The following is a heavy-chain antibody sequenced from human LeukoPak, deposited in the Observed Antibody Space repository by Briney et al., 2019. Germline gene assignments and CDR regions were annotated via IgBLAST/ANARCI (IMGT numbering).Heavy chain of an antibody. J-gene: IGHJ3*02. Sequence: GGSLRLSCAASGFTFSSYAMHWVRQAPGKGLEYVSAISSNGGSTYYANSVKGRFTISRDNSKNTLYLQMNSLRAEDTAVYYCARDQYYDFWSGPDAFDIWGQGTMVTVSS. CDR3: ARDQYYDFWSGPDAFDI. CDR1: GFTFSSYA. D-gene: IGHD3-3*01. V-gene: IGHV3-64*01. CDR2: ISSNGGST.